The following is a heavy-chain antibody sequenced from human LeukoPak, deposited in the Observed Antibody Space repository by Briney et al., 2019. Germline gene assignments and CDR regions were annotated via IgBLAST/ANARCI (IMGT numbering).Heavy chain of an antibody. CDR3: ARASPYSSSWFSYYFDY. V-gene: IGHV4-31*03. D-gene: IGHD6-13*01. Sequence: SQTLSLTCTVSSGSISTYDYYWTWIRQHPGKGLEWIGYIYHSGTTYYNPSLKSRVTISVDTSENQFSLKLTSVTAADSAMYYCARASPYSSSWFSYYFDYWGQGTLVTVSS. CDR2: IYHSGTT. J-gene: IGHJ4*02. CDR1: SGSISTYDYY.